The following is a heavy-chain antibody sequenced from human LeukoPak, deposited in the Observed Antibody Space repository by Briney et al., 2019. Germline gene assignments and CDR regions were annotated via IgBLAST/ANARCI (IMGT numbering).Heavy chain of an antibody. J-gene: IGHJ5*01. CDR1: NGSISSDY. Sequence: SETLSLTCTVSNGSISSDYWTWIPQPPGKRLEWIGYIYYSGSTKYNPSLESRATISLDTSRNQFSLKLTSTAAADTAVYYCARRVLMSSAGVPDTWLDSRGQGTQVSVSS. CDR3: ARRVLMSSAGVPDTWLDS. CDR2: IYYSGST. D-gene: IGHD3-10*01. V-gene: IGHV4-59*01.